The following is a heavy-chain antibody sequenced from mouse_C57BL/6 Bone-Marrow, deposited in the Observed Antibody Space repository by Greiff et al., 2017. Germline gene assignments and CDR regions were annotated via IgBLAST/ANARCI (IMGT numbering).Heavy chain of an antibody. J-gene: IGHJ4*01. CDR1: GFTFSSYA. D-gene: IGHD1-1*01. V-gene: IGHV5-4*03. Sequence: EVNVVESGGGLVKPGGSLKLSCAASGFTFSSYAMSWVRQTPEKRLEWVATISDGGSYTYYPDNVKGRFTISRDNAKNNLYLQMSHLKSEDTAMYYCARGRSSPYYYAMDYWGQGTSVTVSS. CDR3: ARGRSSPYYYAMDY. CDR2: ISDGGSYT.